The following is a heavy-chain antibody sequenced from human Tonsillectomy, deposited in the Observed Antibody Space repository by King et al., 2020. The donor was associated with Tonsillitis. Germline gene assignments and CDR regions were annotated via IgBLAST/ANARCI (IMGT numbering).Heavy chain of an antibody. D-gene: IGHD6-19*01. Sequence: VQLQESGPGLVKPSETLSLTCAVSGYSISSGYYWGWIRQPPGKGLEWIGSIYHSGSTYYNPSLKSRVPISVDTSKNQFSLKLSSVTAADTAVYYCARGGPYGYSSTSGVLYYFDYWGQGTLVTVSS. V-gene: IGHV4-38-2*01. CDR3: ARGGPYGYSSTSGVLYYFDY. CDR2: IYHSGST. J-gene: IGHJ4*02. CDR1: GYSISSGYY.